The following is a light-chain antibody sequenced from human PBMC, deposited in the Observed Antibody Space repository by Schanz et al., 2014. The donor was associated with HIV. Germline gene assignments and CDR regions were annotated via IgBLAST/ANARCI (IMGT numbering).Light chain of an antibody. CDR3: QYFGNSGGT. CDR2: GAS. CDR1: QSVKSNF. V-gene: IGKV3-20*01. J-gene: IGKJ4*01. Sequence: EIVLTQSPGTLSLSPGERGTLSCRASQSVKSNFIGWYQQKPGQAPRLLIYGASTRATGIPARFSGSGSGTEFTLTISRLETEDFAVYFCQYFGNSGGTFGGGTKVEIK.